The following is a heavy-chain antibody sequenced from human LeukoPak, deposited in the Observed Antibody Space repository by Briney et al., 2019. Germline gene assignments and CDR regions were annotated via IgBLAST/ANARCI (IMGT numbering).Heavy chain of an antibody. Sequence: SQTLSLTCTVSGGSISSGSYYWSWIRQPPGKGLEWIGSLFHSGTIYYTPSLKSRVTTSVDTSNNRFSLKLMSVTAADTAVYYCARATRPRGDFDYWGQGTLVTVSS. CDR1: GGSISSGSYY. J-gene: IGHJ4*02. V-gene: IGHV4-39*07. CDR3: ARATRPRGDFDY. D-gene: IGHD6-6*01. CDR2: LFHSGTI.